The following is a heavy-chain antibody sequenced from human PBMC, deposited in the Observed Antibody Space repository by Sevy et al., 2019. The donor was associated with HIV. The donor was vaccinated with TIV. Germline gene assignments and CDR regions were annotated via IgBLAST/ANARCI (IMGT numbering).Heavy chain of an antibody. D-gene: IGHD6-6*01. J-gene: IGHJ4*02. V-gene: IGHV4-38-2*01. CDR2: IYHSGST. CDR1: GYSISSGYY. Sequence: SETLSLTCAVSGYSISSGYYWGWIRQPPGKGLEWIGSIYHSGSTYYNPSLKSRVTISVDTSKNQFSLKLSSVTAADTAVYYCARRRSSSSEALNYFDYWGQGTLVTDSS. CDR3: ARRRSSSSEALNYFDY.